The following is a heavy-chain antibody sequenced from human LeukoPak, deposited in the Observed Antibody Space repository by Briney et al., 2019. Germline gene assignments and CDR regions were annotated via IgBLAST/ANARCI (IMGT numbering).Heavy chain of an antibody. J-gene: IGHJ3*02. CDR1: GGSISSGDYY. V-gene: IGHV4-61*08. Sequence: SETLSLTCTVSGGSISSGDYYWSWIRQPPGKGLEWIGYIYYSGSTNYNPSLKSRVTISVDTSKNQFSLKLSSVTAADTAVYYCARRGYDSSSDAFDIWGQGTMVTVSS. D-gene: IGHD3-22*01. CDR2: IYYSGST. CDR3: ARRGYDSSSDAFDI.